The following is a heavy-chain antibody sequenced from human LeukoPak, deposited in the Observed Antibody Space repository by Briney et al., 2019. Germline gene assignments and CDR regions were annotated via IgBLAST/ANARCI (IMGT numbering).Heavy chain of an antibody. D-gene: IGHD5-18*01. V-gene: IGHV5-51*01. Sequence: GGSLKIPCKGPGSRFTSYWIGWVRQLPGKGLEWMGIIYPGDSDTRYSPSFQGQVTISADKSIRTAYLQWSSLKASDTARYYCAMPSTAMAPPDAFDIWGRGTMVTVSS. CDR2: IYPGDSDT. CDR1: GSRFTSYW. J-gene: IGHJ3*02. CDR3: AMPSTAMAPPDAFDI.